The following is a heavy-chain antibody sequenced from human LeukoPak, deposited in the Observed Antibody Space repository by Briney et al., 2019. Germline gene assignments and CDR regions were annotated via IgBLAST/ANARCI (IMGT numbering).Heavy chain of an antibody. J-gene: IGHJ5*02. Sequence: ASVKVSCKASGYTFTSYYMHWVRQAPGQGLEWMGIINPSGGSTSYAQKFQGRVTMTRDTSTSTVYMELSSLRSDDTAVYYCARVGGTVIMYYDFWSGYYNGPYNWFDPWGQGTLVTVSS. V-gene: IGHV1-46*01. CDR1: GYTFTSYY. CDR3: ARVGGTVIMYYDFWSGYYNGPYNWFDP. CDR2: INPSGGST. D-gene: IGHD3-3*01.